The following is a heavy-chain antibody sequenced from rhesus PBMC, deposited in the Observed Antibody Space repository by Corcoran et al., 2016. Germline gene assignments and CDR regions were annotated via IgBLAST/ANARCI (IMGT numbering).Heavy chain of an antibody. Sequence: QVQLQESGPGLVKPSETLSLTCAVSGGSISSNYWSWIRQPPGKGLEWIGRIYGRGGSTAYNPSLKRRVTISPDPSKNRFSMKLSSVTAADTAVYYCARMDYVLYFDLWGPGTPITISS. J-gene: IGHJ2*01. CDR3: ARMDYVLYFDL. V-gene: IGHV4-160*01. CDR2: IYGRGGST. CDR1: GGSISSNY. D-gene: IGHD4-29*01.